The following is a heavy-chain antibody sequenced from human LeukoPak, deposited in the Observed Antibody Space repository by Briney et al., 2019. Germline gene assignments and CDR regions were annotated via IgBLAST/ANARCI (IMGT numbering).Heavy chain of an antibody. Sequence: GASVKVSCKASGYTFTGYYMHWVRQAPGQGLEWMGWINPNSGATDYAQNFQGRVTMTRDTSISTAYMELIRLRPDDTAVYYCARLFYYDNGGYKYNWFDPWGQGTLVTVSS. CDR3: ARLFYYDNGGYKYNWFDP. V-gene: IGHV1-2*02. J-gene: IGHJ5*02. CDR2: INPNSGAT. D-gene: IGHD3-22*01. CDR1: GYTFTGYY.